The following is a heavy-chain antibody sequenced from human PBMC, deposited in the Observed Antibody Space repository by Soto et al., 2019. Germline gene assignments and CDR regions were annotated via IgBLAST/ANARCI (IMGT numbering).Heavy chain of an antibody. D-gene: IGHD6-6*01. CDR3: ARSGGYSSSWVDY. CDR1: GGSISSYY. J-gene: IGHJ4*02. V-gene: IGHV4-59*01. CDR2: IYYSGST. Sequence: SETLSLTCTVSGGSISSYYWSWIRQPPGKGLEWIGYIYYSGSTNYNPSLKSRVTISVDTSKNQFSLKLSSVTAADTAVYYCARSGGYSSSWVDYWGQGTLVTVSS.